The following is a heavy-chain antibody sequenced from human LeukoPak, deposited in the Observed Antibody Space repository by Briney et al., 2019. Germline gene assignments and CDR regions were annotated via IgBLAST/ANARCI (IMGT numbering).Heavy chain of an antibody. D-gene: IGHD3-22*01. V-gene: IGHV1-18*01. Sequence: GASVKVSCKASGYTFTTYGISWVRQAPGQGLEWMGYISAYSGNTHFAQNLQGRVTMTTDTSTNTAYMELRSLTSDDTAVYYCARSGQYFYESSGPDYWGQGTLVTVSS. CDR2: ISAYSGNT. J-gene: IGHJ4*02. CDR3: ARSGQYFYESSGPDY. CDR1: GYTFTTYG.